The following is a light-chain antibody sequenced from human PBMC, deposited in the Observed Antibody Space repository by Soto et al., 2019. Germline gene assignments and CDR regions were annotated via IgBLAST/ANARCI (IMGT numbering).Light chain of an antibody. CDR1: SSDVGGYNY. CDR3: SSSTNSNTRQIV. J-gene: IGLJ1*01. CDR2: DVS. V-gene: IGLV2-14*03. Sequence: QSVLTQPASVSGSPGQSITISCTGTSSDVGGYNYVSWYQHHPGNAPKLMIYDVSNRPSGVSNRFSGSKSGNTASLTISGLQPEDESDCYCSSSTNSNTRQIVCVTGTKVTVL.